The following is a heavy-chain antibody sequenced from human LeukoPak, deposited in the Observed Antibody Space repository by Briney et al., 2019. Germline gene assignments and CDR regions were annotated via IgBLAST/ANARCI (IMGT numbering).Heavy chain of an antibody. Sequence: SETLSLTCTVSGGSINNHYWSWIRQPPGMGLEWVGYIYFTGTTNYNPSLMSRVTISLDKSKNQFYLKLSSVTATDTAIYYCARGGGSPRNWGQGTLVTVSS. J-gene: IGHJ4*02. D-gene: IGHD3-10*01. CDR3: ARGGGSPRN. V-gene: IGHV4-59*11. CDR2: IYFTGTT. CDR1: GGSINNHY.